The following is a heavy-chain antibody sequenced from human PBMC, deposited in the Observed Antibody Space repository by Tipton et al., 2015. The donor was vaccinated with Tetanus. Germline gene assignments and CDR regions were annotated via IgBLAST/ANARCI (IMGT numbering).Heavy chain of an antibody. CDR1: GGTFTNHA. CDR2: ITPIFGTT. Sequence: QSGPEVKKPGSSVRISCKASGGTFTNHALSWVRQAPGQGLEWVGGITPIFGTTNIAPKFQDRVTISADESTAYMELRSLRSDDTALYYCARDREAFDFWGQGTMVTVSS. D-gene: IGHD1-26*01. J-gene: IGHJ3*01. CDR3: ARDREAFDF. V-gene: IGHV1-69*01.